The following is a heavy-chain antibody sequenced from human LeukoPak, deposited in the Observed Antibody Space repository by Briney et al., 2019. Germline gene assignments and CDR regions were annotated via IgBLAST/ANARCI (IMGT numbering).Heavy chain of an antibody. CDR2: IYSGGST. CDR3: AREGPSSGWNVGY. V-gene: IGHV3-66*01. D-gene: IGHD6-19*01. Sequence: GGSLRLSCAASGFTVSSNYMSGVRQAPGKGLEWVSVIYSGGSTYYADSVKGRFTISRDNSKNTLYLQMNSLRAEDTAVYYCAREGPSSGWNVGYWGQGTLVTVSS. CDR1: GFTVSSNY. J-gene: IGHJ4*02.